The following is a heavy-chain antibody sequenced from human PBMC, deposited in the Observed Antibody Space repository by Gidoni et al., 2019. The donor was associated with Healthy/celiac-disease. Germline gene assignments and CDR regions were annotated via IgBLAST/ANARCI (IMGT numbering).Heavy chain of an antibody. CDR2: IIPIFGTA. Sequence: QVQLVQSGAEVKKPGSSVKVSCKASGGTFSSYAISWVRQAPGQGLEWMGGIIPIFGTANYAQKFQGRVTITADESTSTAYMGLSSLRSEDTAVYYCARDLSRSSSSPYYYYYGMDVWGKGTTVTVSS. CDR1: GGTFSSYA. V-gene: IGHV1-69*01. CDR3: ARDLSRSSSSPYYYYYGMDV. D-gene: IGHD6-6*01. J-gene: IGHJ6*04.